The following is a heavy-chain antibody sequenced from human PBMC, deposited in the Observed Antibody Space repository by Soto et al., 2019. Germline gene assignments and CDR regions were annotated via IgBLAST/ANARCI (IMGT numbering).Heavy chain of an antibody. D-gene: IGHD3-10*01. Sequence: QPGGSLRLSCAASGFTFSSYGMHWVRQAPGKGLEWVAVIWYDGSNKYYADSVKGRFTISRDNSKNTLYLQMNSLRVEDTAVYYCAKDEVRTPSLYAMDVWGQGTTVTVSS. V-gene: IGHV3-30*02. J-gene: IGHJ6*02. CDR3: AKDEVRTPSLYAMDV. CDR2: IWYDGSNK. CDR1: GFTFSSYG.